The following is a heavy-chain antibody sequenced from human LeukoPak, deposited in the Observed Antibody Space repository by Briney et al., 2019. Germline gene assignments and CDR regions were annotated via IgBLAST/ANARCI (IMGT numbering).Heavy chain of an antibody. J-gene: IGHJ4*02. CDR1: GYTFTRHL. D-gene: IGHD6-19*01. CDR2: IYPGDSDT. V-gene: IGHV5-51*01. CDR3: VRQSSGWYVGDY. Sequence: GESLKTSCKVSGYTFTRHLIGWVRQMPGKGLEWMGIIYPGDSDTRYSPSFQGQVTISADKSVSTAYLQWSSLKASDTAMYYCVRQSSGWYVGDYWGQGTLVTVSS.